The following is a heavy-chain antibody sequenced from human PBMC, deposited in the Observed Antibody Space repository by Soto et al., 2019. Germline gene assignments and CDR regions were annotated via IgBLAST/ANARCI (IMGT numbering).Heavy chain of an antibody. CDR2: IYYSGST. J-gene: IGHJ6*03. CDR3: ARVESGYDGYYMDV. CDR1: GGSISSGGYY. D-gene: IGHD5-12*01. V-gene: IGHV4-31*03. Sequence: QVQLQEAGPGLVKPSQTLSLTCTVSGGSISSGGYYWSWIRQHPGKGLEWIGYIYYSGSTYYNPSLKSRVTMSVDTSKNQFSLKLSSVTAADTAVYYCARVESGYDGYYMDVWGKGTTVTVSS.